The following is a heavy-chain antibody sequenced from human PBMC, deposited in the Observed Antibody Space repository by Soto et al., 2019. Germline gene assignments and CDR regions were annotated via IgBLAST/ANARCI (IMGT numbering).Heavy chain of an antibody. D-gene: IGHD3-10*01. V-gene: IGHV4-31*03. J-gene: IGHJ4*02. Sequence: QVQLPESGPGLVKPSQTLSLTCTVSGGSVRRGNYYWSWIRQFPGKGLEWIGYISNSGRTHYNPSLMSRITILVDTSKNQFFLELRSVTAADTALYYCARADYATGSYYPDYWGQGTLVTVSS. CDR2: ISNSGRT. CDR1: GGSVRRGNYY. CDR3: ARADYATGSYYPDY.